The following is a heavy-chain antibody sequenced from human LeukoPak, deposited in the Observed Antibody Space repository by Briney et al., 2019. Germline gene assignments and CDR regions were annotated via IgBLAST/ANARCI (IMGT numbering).Heavy chain of an antibody. CDR2: ISSSSSTI. D-gene: IGHD6-25*01. J-gene: IGHJ4*02. CDR1: GFTFSSYS. CDR3: ARSSAVPFYNY. V-gene: IGHV3-48*01. Sequence: AGGSLRLSCAASGFTFSSYSMNWVRQAPGKGLEWVSYISSSSSTIYYADSVKGRFTISGDNAKNSLYLQMNSLRAEDTAVYYCARSSAVPFYNYWGQGTLVTVAS.